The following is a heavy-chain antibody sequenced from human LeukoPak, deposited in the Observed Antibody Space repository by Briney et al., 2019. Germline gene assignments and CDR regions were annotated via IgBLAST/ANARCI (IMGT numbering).Heavy chain of an antibody. D-gene: IGHD6-13*01. Sequence: ETLSLTCTVSGGSISSYYWSWIRQHAGKGLEWIGRIYSTGSTNYNPSLKSRVTMSVDTSKNQFSLRLRSVTAADTAVYYCARQIASAGTAGFDFWGQGALVTVSS. J-gene: IGHJ4*02. CDR2: IYSTGST. V-gene: IGHV4-4*07. CDR3: ARQIASAGTAGFDF. CDR1: GGSISSYY.